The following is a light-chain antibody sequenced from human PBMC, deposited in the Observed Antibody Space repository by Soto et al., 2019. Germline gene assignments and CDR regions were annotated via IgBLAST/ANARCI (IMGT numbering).Light chain of an antibody. J-gene: IGLJ1*01. V-gene: IGLV2-11*01. CDR2: GVV. Sequence: QSVLTQPRSVSGSPGQSVTISCTGTGXDVGAYNYVSWYQQHPGRPPKLLIYGVVRWPSGVPDRFSGSKSGNTASLTISGLQAEDEADYFCCSYTSSTNYVFGTGTKVTVL. CDR3: CSYTSSTNYV. CDR1: GXDVGAYNY.